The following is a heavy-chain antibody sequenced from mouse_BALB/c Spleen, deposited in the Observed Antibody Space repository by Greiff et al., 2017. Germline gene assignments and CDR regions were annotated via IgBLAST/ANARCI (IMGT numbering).Heavy chain of an antibody. V-gene: IGHV5-4*02. J-gene: IGHJ4*01. CDR2: ISDGGSYT. D-gene: IGHD3-2*01. CDR1: GFTFSDYY. CDR3: ARDPTARAMDY. Sequence: EVMLVESGGGLVKPGGSLKLSCAASGFTFSDYYMYWVRQTPEKRLEWVATISDGGSYTYYPDSVKGRFTISRDNAKNNLYLQMSSLKSEDTAMYYCARDPTARAMDYWGQGTSVTVSS.